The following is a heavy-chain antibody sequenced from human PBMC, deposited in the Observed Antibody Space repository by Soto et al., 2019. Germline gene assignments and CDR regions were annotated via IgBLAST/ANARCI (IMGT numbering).Heavy chain of an antibody. CDR2: ISGSGLTT. V-gene: IGHV3-23*01. D-gene: IGHD3-16*01. CDR1: GFTFISYA. J-gene: IGHJ3*02. Sequence: PGGSLRLSCTTSGFTFISYAMSWVRQAPGKGLEWVSGISGSGLTTRYTDSVEGRFTISRDNSKSTLILQMSSLRAEDTAVYYCSKSAGGLTQNPGSFDIWGQGTVVTVSS. CDR3: SKSAGGLTQNPGSFDI.